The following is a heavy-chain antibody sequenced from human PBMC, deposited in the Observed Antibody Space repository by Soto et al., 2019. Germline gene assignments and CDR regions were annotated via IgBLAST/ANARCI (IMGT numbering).Heavy chain of an antibody. CDR3: AASIFYYGMDV. Sequence: GESLKISCKGSGYTFTNYWIGWLRQMPGKGLEWMGIIYPGDSDTKYNPSFQGQVTISADKSITTTYLRWTSLKASDTAIYYCAASIFYYGMDVWGQGTTVTVSS. J-gene: IGHJ6*02. V-gene: IGHV5-51*01. CDR1: GYTFTNYW. CDR2: IYPGDSDT.